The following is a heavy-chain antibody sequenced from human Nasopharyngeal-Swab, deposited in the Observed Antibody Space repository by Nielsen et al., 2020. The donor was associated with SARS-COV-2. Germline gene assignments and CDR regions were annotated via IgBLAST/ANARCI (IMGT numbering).Heavy chain of an antibody. CDR2: IYYSGST. V-gene: IGHV4-39*01. CDR1: GGSISSSSYY. D-gene: IGHD3-3*01. CDR3: ARTPLTIFGVGDAFDI. Sequence: GSLRLSCTVSGGSISSSSYYWGWIRQPPGKGLEWIGSIYYSGSTYYNPSLKSRVTISVDTSKNQFSLKLSSVTAADTAVYYCARTPLTIFGVGDAFDIWGQGTMVTVSS. J-gene: IGHJ3*02.